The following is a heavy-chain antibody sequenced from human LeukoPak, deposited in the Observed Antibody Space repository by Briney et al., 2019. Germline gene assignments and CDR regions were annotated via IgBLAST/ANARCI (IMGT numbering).Heavy chain of an antibody. CDR3: AIDPNWGTHS. J-gene: IGHJ4*02. CDR2: IGNNGGGI. V-gene: IGHV3-23*01. CDR1: GFTFSTYT. Sequence: PGGSLRLSCAASGFTFSTYTMYWVRNPPGKSLEWVSIIGNNGGGIHYADSVKGRFTISRDNFKNALYLQMNSLRVEDTAVYYCAIDPNWGTHSWGQGVLVTVSS. D-gene: IGHD7-27*01.